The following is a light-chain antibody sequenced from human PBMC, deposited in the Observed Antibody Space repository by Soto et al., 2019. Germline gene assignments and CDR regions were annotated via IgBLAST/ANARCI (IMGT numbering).Light chain of an antibody. V-gene: IGKV1-39*01. CDR1: QSISSY. CDR2: AAS. Sequence: DIQMTQSPSSLSASVGDRVTITCRASQSISSYLNWYQQKPGKAPKLLIYAASSLQSGVPPRFSGSGSGTDFTLTISSLQPEDFATYYCQQSYSTPRSVTFGPGTKVDIK. J-gene: IGKJ3*01. CDR3: QQSYSTPRSVT.